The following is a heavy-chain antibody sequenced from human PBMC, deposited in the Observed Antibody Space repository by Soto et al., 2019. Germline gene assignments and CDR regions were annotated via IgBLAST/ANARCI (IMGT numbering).Heavy chain of an antibody. CDR2: ISYDGSNT. CDR3: ARGNYYDSSGYDFDY. J-gene: IGHJ4*02. V-gene: IGHV3-30*03. CDR1: GFRFSNYG. Sequence: PGGSLRLSCAASGFRFSNYGVHWVRQAPGKGLEWVAVISYDGSNTYYGDSVKGRFTSSRDNSKNTVYLQMNSLRAEDTAVYYCARGNYYDSSGYDFDYWGQGTLVTVSS. D-gene: IGHD3-22*01.